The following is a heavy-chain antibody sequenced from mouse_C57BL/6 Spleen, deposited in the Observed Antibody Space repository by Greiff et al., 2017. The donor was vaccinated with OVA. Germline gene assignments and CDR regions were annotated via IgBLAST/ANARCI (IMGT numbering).Heavy chain of an antibody. CDR3: ARGGLRRGSYYFDY. V-gene: IGHV1-69*01. D-gene: IGHD2-2*01. J-gene: IGHJ2*01. CDR1: GYTFTSYW. CDR2: IDPSDSYT. Sequence: QVQLKQPGAELVMPGASVKLSCKASGYTFTSYWMHWVKQRPGQGLEWIGEIDPSDSYTNYNQKFKGKSTLTVDKSSSTAYMQLSSLTSEDSAVYYCARGGLRRGSYYFDYWGQGTTLTVSS.